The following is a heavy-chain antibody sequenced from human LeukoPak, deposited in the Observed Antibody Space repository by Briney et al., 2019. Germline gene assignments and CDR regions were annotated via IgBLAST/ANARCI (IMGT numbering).Heavy chain of an antibody. CDR1: GFSFSDFA. D-gene: IGHD3-3*01. Sequence: GGSLRLSCVGSGFSFSDFAMSWVRQVPGEGLEWVSTISAGGGGTFYGDSVKGRFTISRDNSINTLHLEMSSLRVDDTATYYWAKAKFLRFDLWGQGTPVSVSS. CDR2: ISAGGGGT. J-gene: IGHJ5*02. V-gene: IGHV3-23*01. CDR3: AKAKFLRFDL.